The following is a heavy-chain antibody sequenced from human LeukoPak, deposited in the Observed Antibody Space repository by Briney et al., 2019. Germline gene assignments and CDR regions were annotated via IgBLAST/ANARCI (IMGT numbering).Heavy chain of an antibody. Sequence: ASVKVSCKASGYTFTSYGISWVRQAPGQGLEWMGWISAYNGNTNYAQKLQGRVTMTTDTSTSTAYMELRSLRSDDTAVYYCARGRYCGGDCYSDAFDIWGQGTMVTVSS. V-gene: IGHV1-18*01. CDR1: GYTFTSYG. CDR3: ARGRYCGGDCYSDAFDI. D-gene: IGHD2-21*02. J-gene: IGHJ3*02. CDR2: ISAYNGNT.